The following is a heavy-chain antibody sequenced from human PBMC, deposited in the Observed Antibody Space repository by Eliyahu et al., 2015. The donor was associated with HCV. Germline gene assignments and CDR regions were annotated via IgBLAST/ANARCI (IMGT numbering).Heavy chain of an antibody. D-gene: IGHD1-14*01. V-gene: IGHV4-34*01. CDR2: INHSGST. CDR3: ARMSNHRGVY. J-gene: IGHJ4*02. CDR1: GGSFSGYY. Sequence: QVQLQQWGAGLLKPSETLSLXCAVYGGSFSGYYWSWIRQPPGKGLEWXGEINHSGSTNYNPSLKSRVTISVDTSKNQFSLKLSSVTAADTAVYYCARMSNHRGVYWGQGTLVTVSS.